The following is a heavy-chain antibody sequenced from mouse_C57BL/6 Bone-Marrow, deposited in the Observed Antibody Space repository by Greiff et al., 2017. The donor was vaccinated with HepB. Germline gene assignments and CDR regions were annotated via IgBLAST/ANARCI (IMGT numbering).Heavy chain of an antibody. CDR2: IRLKSDNYAT. CDR1: GFTFSNYW. CDR3: TCPSYDYDEDYAMDY. Sequence: EVKVVESGGGLVQPGGSMKLSCVASGFTFSNYWMNWVRQSPEKGLEWVAQIRLKSDNYATHYAESVKGKFTISRDDSKSSVYLQMNNLRAEDTGIYYCTCPSYDYDEDYAMDYWGQGTSVTVSS. V-gene: IGHV6-3*01. D-gene: IGHD2-4*01. J-gene: IGHJ4*01.